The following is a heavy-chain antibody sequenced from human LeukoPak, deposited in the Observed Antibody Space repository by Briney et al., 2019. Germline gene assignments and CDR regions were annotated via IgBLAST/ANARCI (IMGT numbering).Heavy chain of an antibody. D-gene: IGHD3-10*01. Sequence: PGGSLRLSCAASGFIFSSFGMNWVRQAPGKGLEWASGMGGTDGVAYYADSVKGRFTISRDNSKNTLYLQMSSLRAEDTAVYYCAKWPDYGSGSSLDYWGQGTLVTVSS. CDR1: GFIFSSFG. CDR2: MGGTDGVA. V-gene: IGHV3-23*01. J-gene: IGHJ4*02. CDR3: AKWPDYGSGSSLDY.